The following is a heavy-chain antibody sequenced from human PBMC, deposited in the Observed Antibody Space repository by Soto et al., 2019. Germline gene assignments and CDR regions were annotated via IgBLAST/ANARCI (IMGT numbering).Heavy chain of an antibody. CDR2: INHSGST. D-gene: IGHD2-2*01. V-gene: IGHV4-34*01. CDR1: GGSFSTYY. CDR3: AREDIVIVPAARQYYYYMDV. J-gene: IGHJ6*03. Sequence: PSETLSLTCAVYGGSFSTYYWSWIRQPPGKGLEWIGEINHSGSTNYNPSLRSRVTISVDTSKNQFSLKLSSVTAADTAVYYCAREDIVIVPAARQYYYYMDVWGKGTTVTVS.